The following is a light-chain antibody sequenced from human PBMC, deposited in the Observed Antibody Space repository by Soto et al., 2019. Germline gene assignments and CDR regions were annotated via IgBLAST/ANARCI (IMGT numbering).Light chain of an antibody. CDR1: SSNIGSKA. V-gene: IGLV1-44*01. CDR2: SSS. Sequence: QSVLTQTPSASGTPGQRVTISCSGSSSNIGSKAVNWYQHLPGTTPKLLIYSSSQRPSGVPDRFSGSKSGTSASLAISGLQSEDEADYYCAAWDDSLKGVVFGGGTKLTVL. J-gene: IGLJ2*01. CDR3: AAWDDSLKGVV.